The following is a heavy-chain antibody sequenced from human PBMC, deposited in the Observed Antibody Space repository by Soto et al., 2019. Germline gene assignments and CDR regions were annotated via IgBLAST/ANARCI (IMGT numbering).Heavy chain of an antibody. D-gene: IGHD3-16*01. CDR2: IYWDNGK. J-gene: IGHJ4*02. CDR1: GFSLRNSGVG. CDR3: AHLITGGFYFYY. Sequence: QITLKESGPTLVKPTQPLTLTCTFSGFSLRNSGVGVGWIRQPPGKALEWLALIYWDNGKRYSPSLKTRLTITKDPPKNQVVRTKTNMDRVDAAIYSCAHLITGGFYFYYLGQGILVTVSS. V-gene: IGHV2-5*02.